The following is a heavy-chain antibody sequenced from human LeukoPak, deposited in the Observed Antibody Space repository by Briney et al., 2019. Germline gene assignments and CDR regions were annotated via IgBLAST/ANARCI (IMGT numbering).Heavy chain of an antibody. J-gene: IGHJ3*02. Sequence: PGGSLRLSCAASGFTFDDYAIHWVRQAPGKGLEWVSGISWNSGKIVYADSVKGRFTISRDNAKNSVYQQMDSLRAEDTALYYCAKETHSTMVPGYAFDIWGQGTMVTVSS. D-gene: IGHD2-8*01. CDR1: GFTFDDYA. CDR2: ISWNSGKI. V-gene: IGHV3-9*01. CDR3: AKETHSTMVPGYAFDI.